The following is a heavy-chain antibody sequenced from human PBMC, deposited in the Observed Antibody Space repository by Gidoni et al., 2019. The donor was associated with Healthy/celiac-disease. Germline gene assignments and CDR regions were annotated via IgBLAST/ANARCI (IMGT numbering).Heavy chain of an antibody. CDR2: IYPGASDT. Sequence: EVQLVQSGAEVKKPGESLKISCKGSGYSFTSYWFGWVRQMPGKGLEWMGIIYPGASDTRYSPSFQGQVTISADKSISTAYLQWSSLKASDTAMYYCARTMVRGVITAAFDIWGQGTMVTVSS. CDR1: GYSFTSYW. D-gene: IGHD3-10*01. CDR3: ARTMVRGVITAAFDI. J-gene: IGHJ3*02. V-gene: IGHV5-51*01.